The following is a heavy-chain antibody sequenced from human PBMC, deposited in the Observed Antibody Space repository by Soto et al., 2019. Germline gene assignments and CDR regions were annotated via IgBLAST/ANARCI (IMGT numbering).Heavy chain of an antibody. Sequence: EMQLVESGGGLVQPGGSLRLSCAASGFTFSSYEMHWVRQAPGKGLEWISYISSTGSGTLYADSVRGRFTMSRDNTKNSGYLQMSRLRAEDTAVYYCVRDLHEPLATDALRVANWGQGTQVTVSS. CDR2: ISSTGSGT. V-gene: IGHV3-48*03. J-gene: IGHJ4*02. CDR1: GFTFSSYE. CDR3: VRDLHEPLATDALRVAN. D-gene: IGHD2-8*02.